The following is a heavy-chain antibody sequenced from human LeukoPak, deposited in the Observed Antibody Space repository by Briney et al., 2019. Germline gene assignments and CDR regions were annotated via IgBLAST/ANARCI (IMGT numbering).Heavy chain of an antibody. CDR1: GGSFSGYY. Sequence: PSETLSLTCAVYGGSFSGYYWSWIRQPPGKGLEWIGEINHSGSTNYNPSLKSRVAISVDKSKNQFSLKLSSVTAADTAVYYCARTTANVLLWFGEPRNFDPWGQGTLVTASS. CDR2: INHSGST. J-gene: IGHJ5*02. D-gene: IGHD3-10*01. CDR3: ARTTANVLLWFGEPRNFDP. V-gene: IGHV4-34*01.